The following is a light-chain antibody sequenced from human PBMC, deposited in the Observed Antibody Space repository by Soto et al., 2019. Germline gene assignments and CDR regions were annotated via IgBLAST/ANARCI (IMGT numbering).Light chain of an antibody. Sequence: DIQMTQSPSSLFASVGERVTITCRASQDIRNALGWYQQKPGKAPKRLIYGASSLQSGVPSRFSGSRSGTEFTLTISSRQPEDFATYXXLQHNSYPFTFGPGTKVDIK. V-gene: IGKV1-17*01. CDR1: QDIRNA. J-gene: IGKJ3*01. CDR3: LQHNSYPFT. CDR2: GAS.